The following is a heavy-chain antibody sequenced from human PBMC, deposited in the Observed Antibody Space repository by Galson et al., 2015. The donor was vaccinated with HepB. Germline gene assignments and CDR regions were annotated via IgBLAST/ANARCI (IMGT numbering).Heavy chain of an antibody. V-gene: IGHV3-21*01. J-gene: IGHJ4*02. Sequence: SLRLSCAASGFTFSSYSMNWVRQAPGKGLEWVSSIRSRSSYIYYADSVKGRFTISRDNAKNSLYLQMNSLRAEDTAVYHCARDVTGTLHFDYWGQGTLVTVSS. CDR3: ARDVTGTLHFDY. D-gene: IGHD1-7*01. CDR1: GFTFSSYS. CDR2: IRSRSSYI.